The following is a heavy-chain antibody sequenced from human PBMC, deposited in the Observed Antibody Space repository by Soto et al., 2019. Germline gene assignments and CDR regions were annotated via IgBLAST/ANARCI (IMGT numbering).Heavy chain of an antibody. CDR2: IIPILGIA. V-gene: IGHV1-69*02. CDR1: GGTFSSYT. J-gene: IGHJ3*01. D-gene: IGHD1-26*01. CDR3: ATRVGATNDAFDL. Sequence: SVKVSCKASGGTFSSYTISWVRQAPGQGLEWMGRIIPILGIANYAQKFQGRVTITADKSTSTAYMELSSLRSEDTAVYYCATRVGATNDAFDLWGQGTMVTVSS.